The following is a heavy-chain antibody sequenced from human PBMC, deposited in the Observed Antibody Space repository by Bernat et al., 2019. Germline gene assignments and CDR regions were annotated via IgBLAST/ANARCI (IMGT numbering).Heavy chain of an antibody. CDR3: ARLGYCSGGSCYSGFDP. V-gene: IGHV1-69*02. Sequence: GSSVKVSCKASGGTFSSYTISWVRQAPGQGLEWMGRIIPILGIANYAQKFQGRVTITADKSTSTAYMELSSLRSEDTAVYYCARLGYCSGGSCYSGFDPWGQGTLVTVSS. CDR1: GGTFSSYT. D-gene: IGHD2-15*01. J-gene: IGHJ5*02. CDR2: IIPILGIA.